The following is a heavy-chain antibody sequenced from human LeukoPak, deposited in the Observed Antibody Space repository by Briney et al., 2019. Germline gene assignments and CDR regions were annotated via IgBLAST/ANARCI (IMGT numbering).Heavy chain of an antibody. J-gene: IGHJ5*02. V-gene: IGHV3-23*01. CDR3: ARDSYYDSSLRWFDP. D-gene: IGHD3-22*01. CDR2: ISGGGRST. CDR1: GFTFSTCA. Sequence: GGSLRLSCAASGFTFSTCAMSWVRQAPGKGLEWVSTISGGGRSTDYADSVKGRFTISRNNSKNTLYLQMNSLRAEDTAVYYCARDSYYDSSLRWFDPWGQGTLVTVSS.